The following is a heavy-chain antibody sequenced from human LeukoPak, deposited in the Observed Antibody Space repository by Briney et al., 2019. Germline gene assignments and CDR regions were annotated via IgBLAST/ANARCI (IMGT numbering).Heavy chain of an antibody. CDR2: ITPFNGNR. J-gene: IGHJ4*02. V-gene: IGHV1-18*01. CDR1: GYTFKNYG. D-gene: IGHD2-15*01. Sequence: ASVKVSCKASGYTFKNYGISWVRLAPGVGPEWLGWITPFNGNRIYAWKFQDRVTMNTDTSTNTADLELRGLTSDDTAIYYCARDDCSGGTCSVAFDFWGQGTHVTVSS. CDR3: ARDDCSGGTCSVAFDF.